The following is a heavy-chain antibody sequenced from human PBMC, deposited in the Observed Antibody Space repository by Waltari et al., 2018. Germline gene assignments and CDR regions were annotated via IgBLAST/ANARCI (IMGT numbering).Heavy chain of an antibody. J-gene: IGHJ4*02. CDR2: INGVGICT. Sequence: EVQLVESGGGLVQPGGSLRLSCAASGFTFSTYWMHWVGQDPGKGVVWVSHINGVGICTTYADSVEGRFTISRDNAKNTLYLQMTSLRADDTAVYYCTVHARAFDYWGQGTLVTVSS. CDR3: TVHARAFDY. V-gene: IGHV3-74*02. CDR1: GFTFSTYW.